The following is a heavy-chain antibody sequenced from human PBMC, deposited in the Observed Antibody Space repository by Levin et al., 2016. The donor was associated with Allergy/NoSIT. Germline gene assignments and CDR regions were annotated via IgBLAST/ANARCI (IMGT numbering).Heavy chain of an antibody. Sequence: WIRQPPGKGLEWVSAISGSGGSTYYADSVKGRFTISRDNSKNTLYLQMNSLRAEDTAVYYCAKEGSSSWYYYYYGMDVWGQGTTVTVSS. D-gene: IGHD6-13*01. V-gene: IGHV3-23*01. CDR2: ISGSGGST. CDR3: AKEGSSSWYYYYYGMDV. J-gene: IGHJ6*02.